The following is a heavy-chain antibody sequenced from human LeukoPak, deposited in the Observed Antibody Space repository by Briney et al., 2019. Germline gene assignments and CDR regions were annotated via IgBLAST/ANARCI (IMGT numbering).Heavy chain of an antibody. CDR2: ISDTGTS. D-gene: IGHD1-7*01. J-gene: IGHJ4*02. Sequence: SETLSLTCIVSGGSISGYYWSWIRQPPGRGLEWIGYISDTGTSIYNPSLKNRLSMLVDTSKNHFYLNLTSVTAADTAIYYCAGTRTYPDYWGQGALVTVSP. CDR1: GGSISGYY. V-gene: IGHV4-59*01. CDR3: AGTRTYPDY.